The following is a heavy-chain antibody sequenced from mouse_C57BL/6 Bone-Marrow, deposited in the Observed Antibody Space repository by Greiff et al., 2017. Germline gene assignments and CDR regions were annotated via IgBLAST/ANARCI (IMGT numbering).Heavy chain of an antibody. CDR3: TRHERYYDYEGYFDY. CDR1: GYIFTEYT. D-gene: IGHD2-4*01. CDR2: FYPGSGSI. Sequence: QVQLQQSGAELVKPGASVKLSCKASGYIFTEYTIHWVKQRSGQGLEWIGWFYPGSGSIKYNERFKDKATLTADKSSNTVYMKLSRLTSEDSAVYFCTRHERYYDYEGYFDYWGQGTTLTVSS. V-gene: IGHV1-62-2*01. J-gene: IGHJ2*01.